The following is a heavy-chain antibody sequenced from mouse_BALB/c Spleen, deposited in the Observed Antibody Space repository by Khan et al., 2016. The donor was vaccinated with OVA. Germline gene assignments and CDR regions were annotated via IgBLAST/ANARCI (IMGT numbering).Heavy chain of an antibody. CDR2: IWAGGST. D-gene: IGHD6-1*01. J-gene: IGHJ1*01. CDR1: GFSLTSYG. V-gene: IGHV2-9*02. CDR3: AREDANYWYFDV. Sequence: QVQLKESGPGLVAPSQSLSITCTVSGFSLTSYGVHWVRQPPGKGLEWRGVIWAGGSTNYNSALMSRLSISKDNSKSQVFLKMNSLQTDDTAMYYCAREDANYWYFDVWGAGTTVTVSS.